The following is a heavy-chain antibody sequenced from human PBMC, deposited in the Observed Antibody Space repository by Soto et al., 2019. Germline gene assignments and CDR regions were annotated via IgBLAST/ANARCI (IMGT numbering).Heavy chain of an antibody. V-gene: IGHV3-23*01. Sequence: EVQLLESGGGLVQPGGSLRLSCAGSGFTFFNYAMNWVRQAPGKGLEWVSSISGGGDATFFPDSVRGRFTFSRDNSKNTVTFQMNSLGVEETAVYYCARKILGSTPSPDYCYFERWGRGTLVTVSS. CDR1: GFTFFNYA. CDR3: ARKILGSTPSPDYCYFER. CDR2: ISGGGDAT. D-gene: IGHD7-27*01. J-gene: IGHJ2*01.